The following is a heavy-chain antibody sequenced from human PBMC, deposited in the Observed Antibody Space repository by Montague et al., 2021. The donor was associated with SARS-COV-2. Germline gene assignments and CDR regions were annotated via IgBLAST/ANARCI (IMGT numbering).Heavy chain of an antibody. CDR2: IFYSGST. CDR1: GGSISSSSYY. Sequence: SETLSLTCTVSGGSISSSSYYWGWIRQPPGKGREWIGSIFYSGSTDYNPSLKSRVTISVDTSKNQFSLKLSSVTAADTAVYYCASMVRAQVYYFDYWGQGTLVTVSS. CDR3: ASMVRAQVYYFDY. V-gene: IGHV4-39*01. J-gene: IGHJ4*02. D-gene: IGHD3-10*01.